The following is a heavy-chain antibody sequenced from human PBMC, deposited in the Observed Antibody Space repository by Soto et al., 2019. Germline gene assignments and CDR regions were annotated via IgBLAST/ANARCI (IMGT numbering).Heavy chain of an antibody. J-gene: IGHJ6*03. V-gene: IGHV1-3*01. Sequence: QVQLVQSGAEVKKPGASVKVSCKASGYTFTSYAMHWVRQAPGQRLEWMGWINAGNGNTKYSQKFQGRVTITRDTSASKANMELSSLRGEGRAVYFCGGVSFHGSGSGGGGGVYYYYYMDVWGKGTTVTVSS. CDR3: GGVSFHGSGSGGGGGVYYYYYMDV. CDR1: GYTFTSYA. D-gene: IGHD6-19*01. CDR2: INAGNGNT.